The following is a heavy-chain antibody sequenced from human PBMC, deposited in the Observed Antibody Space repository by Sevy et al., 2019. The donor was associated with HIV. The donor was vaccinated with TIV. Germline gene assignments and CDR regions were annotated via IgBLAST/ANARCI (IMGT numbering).Heavy chain of an antibody. CDR2: ISSGGTII. CDR1: GFTFSDSY. CDR3: ARARYNYGSFSFDY. D-gene: IGHD5-18*01. J-gene: IGHJ4*02. Sequence: GGSLRLSCAASGFTFSDSYMSWFRQAPGKGLEWVSYISSGGTIIYYADSVKGRFTISRDNAKNSLYLQMNSLRAEDPAVYYCARARYNYGSFSFDYWGQGTLVTVSS. V-gene: IGHV3-11*01.